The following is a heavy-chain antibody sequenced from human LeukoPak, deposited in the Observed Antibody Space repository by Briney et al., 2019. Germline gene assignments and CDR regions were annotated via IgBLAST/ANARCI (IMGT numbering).Heavy chain of an antibody. D-gene: IGHD2-2*02. CDR3: ARDRGGYCSSTSCYTLDY. V-gene: IGHV4-4*07. CDR2: IYTSGST. CDR1: GGSIRSYY. J-gene: IGHJ4*02. Sequence: SETLSLTCTVSGGSIRSYYWSWIRQPAGKGLEWIGRIYTSGSTNYNPSLKSRVTMSVDTSKNQFSLKLSSVTAADTAVYYCARDRGGYCSSTSCYTLDYWGQGTLVTVSS.